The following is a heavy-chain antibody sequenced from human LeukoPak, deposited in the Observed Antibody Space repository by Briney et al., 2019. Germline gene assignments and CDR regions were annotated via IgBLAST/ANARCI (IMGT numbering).Heavy chain of an antibody. CDR2: ISGSGGST. CDR1: GFTFSSYA. V-gene: IGHV3-23*01. D-gene: IGHD6-19*01. J-gene: IGHJ6*02. Sequence: GGSLRPSCAASGFTFSSYAMSWVRQAPGKGLEWVSAISGSGGSTYYADSVKGRFTISRDNSKNTLYLQMNSLRAEDTAVYYCAKDMGWDYYYYGMDVWGQGTTVTVSS. CDR3: AKDMGWDYYYYGMDV.